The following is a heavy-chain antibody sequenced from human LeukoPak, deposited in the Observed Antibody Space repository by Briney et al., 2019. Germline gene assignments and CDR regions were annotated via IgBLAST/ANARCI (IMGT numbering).Heavy chain of an antibody. CDR1: GGSISSYY. CDR3: ARVSSLYYIDY. Sequence: SETLSLTCTASGGSISSYYWSWIRQPPGKGLEWIGYIYYSGSTNYNPSLKSRVTISVDTSKNQFSLKLSSVTAADTAVYYCARVSSLYYIDYWGQGTLVTVSS. CDR2: IYYSGST. D-gene: IGHD2-8*01. J-gene: IGHJ4*02. V-gene: IGHV4-59*08.